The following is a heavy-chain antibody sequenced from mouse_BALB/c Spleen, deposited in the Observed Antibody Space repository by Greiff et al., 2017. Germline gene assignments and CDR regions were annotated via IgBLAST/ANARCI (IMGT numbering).Heavy chain of an antibody. Sequence: QVQLQQPGAELVRPGASVKLSCKASGYTFTSYWINWVKQRPGQGLEWIGNIYPSDSYTNYNQKFKDKATLTVDKSSSTAYMQLSSPTSEDSAVYYCTRSYGNPEGLFAYWGQGTLVTVSA. CDR1: GYTFTSYW. CDR3: TRSYGNPEGLFAY. V-gene: IGHV1-69*02. J-gene: IGHJ3*01. D-gene: IGHD2-1*01. CDR2: IYPSDSYT.